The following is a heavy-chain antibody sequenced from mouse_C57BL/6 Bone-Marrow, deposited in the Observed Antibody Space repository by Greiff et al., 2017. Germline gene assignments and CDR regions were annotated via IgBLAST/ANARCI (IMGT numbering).Heavy chain of an antibody. Sequence: QVQLQQSGAELVRPGTSVKMSCKASGYTFTNYWIGWAKQRPGHGLEWIGDIYPGGGYTNYNEKVKGKAKLTADKSSITAYMQFGSLTSEDSAIYYCAKGEGPLFDYWGQGTTLTVSS. J-gene: IGHJ2*01. CDR1: GYTFTNYW. V-gene: IGHV1-63*01. CDR3: AKGEGPLFDY. CDR2: IYPGGGYT.